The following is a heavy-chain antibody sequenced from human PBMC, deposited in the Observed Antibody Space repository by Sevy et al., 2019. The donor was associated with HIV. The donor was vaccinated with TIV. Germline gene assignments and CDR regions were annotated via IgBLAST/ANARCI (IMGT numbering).Heavy chain of an antibody. V-gene: IGHV3-30*02. J-gene: IGHJ4*02. CDR1: GFIFKSYG. D-gene: IGHD4-17*01. CDR3: ARDLPPSATTVAHFDC. Sequence: GGSLRLSCAASGFIFKSYGMHWVRQAPGKGLEWVTFIRNDGSTKYYADSVRGRFTASRDNSKNTLYLQMNSLRAEDTAVYYCARDLPPSATTVAHFDCWGQGTLLTVSS. CDR2: IRNDGSTK.